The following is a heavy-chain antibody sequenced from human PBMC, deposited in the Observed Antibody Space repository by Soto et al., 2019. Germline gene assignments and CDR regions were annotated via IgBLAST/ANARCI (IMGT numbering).Heavy chain of an antibody. V-gene: IGHV3-30*18. J-gene: IGHJ4*02. D-gene: IGHD6-19*01. Sequence: GGSLRLSCAASGFTFSSYGMHWVRQAPGKGLEWVAVISYDGSNKYYADSVKGRFTISRDNSKNTLYLQMNSLRAEDTAVYYCAKDDGSGWWTFDYWGQGTLVTVSS. CDR1: GFTFSSYG. CDR3: AKDDGSGWWTFDY. CDR2: ISYDGSNK.